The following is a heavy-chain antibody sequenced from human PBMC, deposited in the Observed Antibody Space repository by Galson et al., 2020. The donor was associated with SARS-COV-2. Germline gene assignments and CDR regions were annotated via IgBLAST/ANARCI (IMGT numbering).Heavy chain of an antibody. CDR2: ISYDGSNK. D-gene: IGHD3-9*01. CDR1: GFTFSNYA. CDR3: ARGYDILTGYLYFDY. J-gene: IGHJ4*02. Sequence: GESLKISCAASGFTFSNYAMHWVRQAPGKGLEWVAVISYDGSNKYYADSVKGRFTISRDNSKNTLYLQMNSLRAEDTAVYYCARGYDILTGYLYFDYWGQGTLVTVSS. V-gene: IGHV3-30-3*01.